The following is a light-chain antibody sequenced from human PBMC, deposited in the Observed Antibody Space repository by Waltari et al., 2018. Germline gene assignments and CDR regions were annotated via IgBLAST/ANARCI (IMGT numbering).Light chain of an antibody. J-gene: IGKJ4*01. CDR3: QQYNNWPQT. V-gene: IGKV3-15*01. CDR2: GAS. Sequence: EIVMTQSPATLSVSPGERATLPCRASQSVTTNLAWYQQKLGQAPRLLIYGASARATGIPAKFSGSGSGTEFTLTISSMQSEDFAVYYCQQYNNWPQTFGGGTKVETK. CDR1: QSVTTN.